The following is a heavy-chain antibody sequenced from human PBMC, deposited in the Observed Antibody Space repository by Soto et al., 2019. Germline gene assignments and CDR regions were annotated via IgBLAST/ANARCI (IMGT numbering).Heavy chain of an antibody. CDR1: GGSISSSNW. CDR2: IYHSGST. CDR3: ARDRRVGYCSSTSCFYFDY. D-gene: IGHD2-2*03. V-gene: IGHV4-4*02. Sequence: SETLSLTCAVSGGSISSSNWRSWVRQPPGKGLEWIGEIYHSGSTNYNPSLKSRVTISVDKSKNQFSLKLSSVTAADAAVYYCARDRRVGYCSSTSCFYFDYWGQGTLVTVSS. J-gene: IGHJ4*02.